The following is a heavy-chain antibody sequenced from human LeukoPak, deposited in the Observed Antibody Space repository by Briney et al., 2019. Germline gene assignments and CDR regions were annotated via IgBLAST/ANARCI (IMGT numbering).Heavy chain of an antibody. CDR2: ITPIFGTA. V-gene: IGHV1-69*05. Sequence: SVKVSCKASGGTFSSYAISWVRQAPGQGLEWMGGITPIFGTANYAQKFQGRVTITTDESTSTANMELSSLRSEDTAVDYWARLCNGVGCGWFDPWGQGTLVTVSS. J-gene: IGHJ5*02. CDR1: GGTFSSYA. CDR3: ARLCNGVGCGWFDP. D-gene: IGHD2-15*01.